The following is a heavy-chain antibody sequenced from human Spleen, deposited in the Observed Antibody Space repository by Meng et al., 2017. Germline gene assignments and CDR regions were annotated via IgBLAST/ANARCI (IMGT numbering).Heavy chain of an antibody. CDR1: GYTFSGFF. CDR2: INTYTGNP. V-gene: IGHV7-4-1*02. Sequence: QVWLVQSGAVVKKRGAPVKVAGKASGYTFSGFFVHGVRQAPGQGLEWMGRINTYTGNPTYARGFTGRFVFSLDTSVTTAYLQISSLKAEDTAVYYCASGNGLDYGDYPFDHWGQGTLVTVSS. J-gene: IGHJ4*02. D-gene: IGHD4-17*01. CDR3: ASGNGLDYGDYPFDH.